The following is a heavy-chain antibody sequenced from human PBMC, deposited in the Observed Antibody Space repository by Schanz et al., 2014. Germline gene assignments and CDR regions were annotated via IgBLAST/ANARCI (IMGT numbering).Heavy chain of an antibody. CDR1: GLTFSDYY. CDR2: TYSGGST. D-gene: IGHD6-19*01. J-gene: IGHJ4*02. V-gene: IGHV3-66*01. Sequence: VQLVESGGGLVKPGGSLRLSCAASGLTFSDYYMSWIRQAPGKGLEWVSITYSGGSTYYADSVKGRFTISRDNSKNTLYLLMNSLRAEDTAVYYCAKDLISGWSGFDYWGQGTLVTVSS. CDR3: AKDLISGWSGFDY.